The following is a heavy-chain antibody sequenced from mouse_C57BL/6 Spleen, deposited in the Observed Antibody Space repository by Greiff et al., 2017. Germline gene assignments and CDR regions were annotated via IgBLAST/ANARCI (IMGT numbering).Heavy chain of an antibody. V-gene: IGHV5-12*01. D-gene: IGHD1-1*01. CDR3: ARTYYGSSHYYAMDY. CDR2: ISNGGGST. Sequence: EVKLVESGGGLVQPGGSLKLSCAASGFTFSDYYMYWVRQTPEKRLEWVAYISNGGGSTYYPDTVKGRFTLSRDNAKNTLYLQMSRLKSEDTAMYYCARTYYGSSHYYAMDYWGQGTSVTVSS. CDR1: GFTFSDYY. J-gene: IGHJ4*01.